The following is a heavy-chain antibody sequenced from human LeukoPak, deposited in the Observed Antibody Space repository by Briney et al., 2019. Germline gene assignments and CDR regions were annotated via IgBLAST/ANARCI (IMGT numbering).Heavy chain of an antibody. CDR2: IYPADSDT. Sequence: GESLKISYKASGYNFTNYWIAWVRQMPGKGLEWMGIIYPADSDTKYSPSFQGQVTISADKSIFTAYLQWSSLKASDTAMYYCARGYCSGGTCRYVTKYFDYWGQGTLVTVSS. CDR3: ARGYCSGGTCRYVTKYFDY. CDR1: GYNFTNYW. V-gene: IGHV5-51*01. J-gene: IGHJ4*02. D-gene: IGHD2-15*01.